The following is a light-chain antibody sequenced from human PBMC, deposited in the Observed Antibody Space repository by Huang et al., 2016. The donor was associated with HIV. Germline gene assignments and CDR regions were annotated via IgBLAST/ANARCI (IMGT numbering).Light chain of an antibody. CDR2: GTS. Sequence: DIVLTQSPGTLSLSPGKGATLSCRASQSVSTYYVGWFQQKPGQAPRLLIYGTSSRATGIPDRFSGSGSGTDFTLTISRLEPEDFAVYYCHHYGGSSWTFGPGTKVEIK. CDR1: QSVSTYY. CDR3: HHYGGSSWT. J-gene: IGKJ1*01. V-gene: IGKV3-20*01.